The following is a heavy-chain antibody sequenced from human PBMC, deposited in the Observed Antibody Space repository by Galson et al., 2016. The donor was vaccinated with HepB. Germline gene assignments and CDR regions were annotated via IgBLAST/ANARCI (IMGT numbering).Heavy chain of an antibody. CDR3: AREGVGIAVAQKDYYMDV. CDR2: ISGYNDDT. J-gene: IGHJ6*03. D-gene: IGHD6-19*01. Sequence: SVKVSCKASGYTFSSYGLSWVRQAPGQGLEWMGWISGYNDDTKYAQKFQGRVSMTIDTSTSTAYMELRSLRSDDTAVYYCAREGVGIAVAQKDYYMDVWGKGTTVTVSS. V-gene: IGHV1-18*04. CDR1: GYTFSSYG.